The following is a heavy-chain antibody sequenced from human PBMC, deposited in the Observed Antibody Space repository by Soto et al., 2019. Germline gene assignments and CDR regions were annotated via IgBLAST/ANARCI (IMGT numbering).Heavy chain of an antibody. CDR2: IYWDDNE. D-gene: IGHD4-17*01. J-gene: IGHJ4*02. CDR3: VYRDFGDYVFQF. Sequence: QITLKESGPTLVKPTQPLTLTCTFSGFSLTTQGVHVGWIRQPPGKALEGLALIYWDDNEVYSPSLKNRLTITKDTSTSQVGLTLSTVDPVDTATYYCVYRDFGDYVFQFWGKGILVNVSS. V-gene: IGHV2-5*02. CDR1: GFSLTTQGVH.